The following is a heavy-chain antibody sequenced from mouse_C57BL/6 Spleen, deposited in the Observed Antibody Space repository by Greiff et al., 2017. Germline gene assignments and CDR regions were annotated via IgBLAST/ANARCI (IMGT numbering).Heavy chain of an antibody. Sequence: VQLQQPGAELVKPGASVKLSCKASGYTFTSYWMHWVKQRPGQGLEWIGMIHPNSGSTNYNEKFKSKATLTVDKSSSTAYMQLSSLTSADSAVYYCASYGQRYFDVWGTGTTVTVSS. D-gene: IGHD1-1*01. CDR1: GYTFTSYW. V-gene: IGHV1-64*01. J-gene: IGHJ1*03. CDR3: ASYGQRYFDV. CDR2: IHPNSGST.